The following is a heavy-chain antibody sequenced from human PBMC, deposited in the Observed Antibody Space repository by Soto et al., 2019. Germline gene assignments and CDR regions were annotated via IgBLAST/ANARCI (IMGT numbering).Heavy chain of an antibody. Sequence: WASVKVSCKASGYTFTSYGITWVRQAPGQGLEWMGWISAYNGDTNYAPRLQGRVTMTTDTSTSTVYMELKSLKSDDTAVYYCARDQEYSTSGLYWFDLWGQGTLVTVSS. CDR3: ARDQEYSTSGLYWFDL. D-gene: IGHD6-6*01. CDR2: ISAYNGDT. CDR1: GYTFTSYG. J-gene: IGHJ5*02. V-gene: IGHV1-18*04.